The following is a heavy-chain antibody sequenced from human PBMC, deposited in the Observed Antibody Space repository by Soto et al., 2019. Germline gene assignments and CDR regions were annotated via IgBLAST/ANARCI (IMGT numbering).Heavy chain of an antibody. CDR1: GGSISSSSYY. V-gene: IGHV4-39*02. CDR3: AKEDLERDYFDY. D-gene: IGHD1-1*01. J-gene: IGHJ4*02. Sequence: SETLSLTCTVSGGSISSSSYYWGWIRQSPGKGLEWIGSIYYSGSTYYNPSLKSRVTISVDTSKNQFSLKLSSVTAADTAVYYCAKEDLERDYFDYWGQGTLVTVSS. CDR2: IYYSGST.